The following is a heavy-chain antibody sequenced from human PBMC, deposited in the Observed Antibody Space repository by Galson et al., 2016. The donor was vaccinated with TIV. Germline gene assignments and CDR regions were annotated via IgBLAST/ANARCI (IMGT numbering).Heavy chain of an antibody. V-gene: IGHV3-23*01. Sequence: SLRLSCAASGFTFSSHAMTWVRQAPGKGLEWVSAISGSGATTHYADSVKGRFTISSDNSKNTLYVQMDSLRAEDTALYYCAKVPSSGFSYYYGWDVWGQGTTVTVSA. CDR3: AKVPSSGFSYYYGWDV. CDR1: GFTFSSHA. J-gene: IGHJ6*01. D-gene: IGHD3-10*01. CDR2: ISGSGATT.